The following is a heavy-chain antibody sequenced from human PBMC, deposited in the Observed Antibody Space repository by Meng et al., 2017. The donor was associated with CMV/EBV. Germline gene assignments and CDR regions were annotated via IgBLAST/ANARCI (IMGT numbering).Heavy chain of an antibody. CDR2: IIPIFGTA. V-gene: IGHV1-69*05. D-gene: IGHD6-13*01. Sequence: SVKVSFKASVGTFSSYAISWVRQAPGRGLEWMGGIIPIFGTANYAQKFQGRVTITTDESTSTAYMELSSLRSEDTAVYYCARVGIAAAGTSDYWGQGTLVTVSS. CDR3: ARVGIAAAGTSDY. J-gene: IGHJ4*02. CDR1: VGTFSSYA.